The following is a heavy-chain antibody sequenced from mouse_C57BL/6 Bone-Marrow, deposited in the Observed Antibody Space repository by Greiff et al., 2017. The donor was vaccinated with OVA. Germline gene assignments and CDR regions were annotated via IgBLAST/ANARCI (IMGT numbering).Heavy chain of an antibody. CDR3: AREGDYPWFAY. V-gene: IGHV3-5*01. Sequence: EVQLQESGPGLVKPSQTVFLTCTVTGISITTGNYRWSWIRQFPGNKLEWIGYIYYSGTITYNPSPPSRTTITRDTPKNQFFLEMNSLTAEDTATYYCAREGDYPWFAYWGQGTLVTVSA. CDR1: GISITTGNYR. CDR2: IYYSGTI. D-gene: IGHD2-4*01. J-gene: IGHJ3*01.